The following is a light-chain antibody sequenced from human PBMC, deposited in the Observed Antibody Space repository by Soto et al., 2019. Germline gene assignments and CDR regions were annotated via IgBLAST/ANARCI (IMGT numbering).Light chain of an antibody. V-gene: IGKV3-11*01. CDR1: QSVSNY. J-gene: IGKJ4*01. Sequence: EIVMTQSPATLSVSPGQRATLSCRASQSVSNYLAWYQHKPGRAPRLLIYDASNRATGIPARFSGSGSGTDFTLTSSSLEPEDFAVYYCQQRTNWALTFGGGTKVDIK. CDR2: DAS. CDR3: QQRTNWALT.